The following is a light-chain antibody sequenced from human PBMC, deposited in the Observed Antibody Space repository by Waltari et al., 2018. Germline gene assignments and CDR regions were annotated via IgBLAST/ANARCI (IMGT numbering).Light chain of an antibody. CDR1: SSTSGSNT. CDR2: SNN. V-gene: IGLV1-44*01. Sequence: QSVQTQPPSASGTPGTRATIDCSGCSSTSGSNTVNWYQQLPGTAPKLRIYSNNQRPSGVPDRFSGSKSGTSASLAISGLQSEDEADYYCAAWDDSLNGLFGGGTKLTVL. CDR3: AAWDDSLNGL. J-gene: IGLJ3*02.